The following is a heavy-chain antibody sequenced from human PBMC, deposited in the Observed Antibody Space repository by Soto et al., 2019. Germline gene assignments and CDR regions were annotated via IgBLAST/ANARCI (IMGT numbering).Heavy chain of an antibody. CDR1: GGTFSSYA. CDR2: IIPIFGTA. V-gene: IGHV1-69*13. D-gene: IGHD2-8*01. J-gene: IGHJ4*02. Sequence: VASVKVSCKASGGTFSSYAIRWVRQAPGQGLEWMGGIIPIFGTANYAQKFQGRFTITADESTSTAYMELSSLRSEDTAVYYCATDLHCPNGVCLDYWGQGTLVTVSS. CDR3: ATDLHCPNGVCLDY.